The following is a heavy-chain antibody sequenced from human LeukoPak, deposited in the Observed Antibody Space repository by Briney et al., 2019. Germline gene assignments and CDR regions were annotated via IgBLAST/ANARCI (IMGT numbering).Heavy chain of an antibody. V-gene: IGHV4-30-4*08. Sequence: SETLSLTCTVSGGSISSGDYYWSWICQPPGKGLEWIGYIYYSGSTYYYPSLKSRVTISVDTSKNQFSLKLSSVTAADTAVYYCARTPLVVVTDYWYFDLWGRGTLVTVSS. J-gene: IGHJ2*01. D-gene: IGHD2-21*02. CDR2: IYYSGST. CDR1: GGSISSGDYY. CDR3: ARTPLVVVTDYWYFDL.